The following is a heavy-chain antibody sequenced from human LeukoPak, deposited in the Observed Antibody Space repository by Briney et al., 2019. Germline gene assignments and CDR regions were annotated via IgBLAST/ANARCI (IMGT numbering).Heavy chain of an antibody. Sequence: ASVKVSCKASGGTFSSYAISWVRQAPGQGLEWMGGIIPIFGTANYAQKFQGRVTITTDESTSTAYMELSSLRSEDTAVYYCARDGIAARSGNYYYYMDVWDKGTTVTVSS. CDR2: IIPIFGTA. V-gene: IGHV1-69*05. D-gene: IGHD6-6*01. CDR3: ARDGIAARSGNYYYYMDV. J-gene: IGHJ6*03. CDR1: GGTFSSYA.